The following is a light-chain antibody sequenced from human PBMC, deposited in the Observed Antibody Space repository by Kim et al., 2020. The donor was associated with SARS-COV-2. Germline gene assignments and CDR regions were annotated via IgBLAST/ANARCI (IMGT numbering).Light chain of an antibody. V-gene: IGKV3-20*01. J-gene: IGKJ2*01. CDR2: DAA. CDR3: QQYGSSPYT. CDR1: HSIGIS. Sequence: SLSPGEGATLSCRASHSIGISLAWYQQTRGQAPRLLIYDAAIRATGIPDRFSGSGSGTDFTLTISRLEPEDFAVYYCQQYGSSPYTFGQGTKLEI.